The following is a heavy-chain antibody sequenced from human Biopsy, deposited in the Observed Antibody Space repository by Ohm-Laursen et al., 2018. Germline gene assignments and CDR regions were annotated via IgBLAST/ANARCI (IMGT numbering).Heavy chain of an antibody. J-gene: IGHJ6*02. Sequence: SLRLSCAASGFTVYNNYMTWVRQAPGKGLEWVSLIYSGGDTRYADSVKGRFTISRDSSKNTLYLQMNGLRAEDTAVYFCQGGHLPPGQFYGVDAWGQGTTVTVSS. CDR2: IYSGGDT. CDR1: GFTVYNNY. D-gene: IGHD3-16*01. CDR3: QGGHLPPGQFYGVDA. V-gene: IGHV3-66*01.